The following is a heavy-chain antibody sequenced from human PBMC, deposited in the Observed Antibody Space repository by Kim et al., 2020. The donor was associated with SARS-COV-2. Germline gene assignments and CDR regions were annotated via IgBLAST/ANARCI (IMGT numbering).Heavy chain of an antibody. D-gene: IGHD4-17*01. Sequence: ADSGKGRFTISRDNSKTTLYLQMNSLRAEDTAVYYCATGRWGTVTTRAFDIWGQGTMVTVSS. V-gene: IGHV3-23*01. J-gene: IGHJ3*02. CDR3: ATGRWGTVTTRAFDI.